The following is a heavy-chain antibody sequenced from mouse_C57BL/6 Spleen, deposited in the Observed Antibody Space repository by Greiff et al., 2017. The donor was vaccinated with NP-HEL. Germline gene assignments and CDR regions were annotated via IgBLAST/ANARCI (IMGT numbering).Heavy chain of an antibody. V-gene: IGHV1S81*02. CDR2: TNPTNGRT. Sequence: QVQLQQPGAGLVKAGASVKMSCKASGYTFTSYGMHWVKQRLGQGLEWFAETNPTNGRTYYTEKFKSKATLTVDKSSSTAYMLLSGPTFEDSAVYYGERIKEIVATYFDNWGQGTTLTVSS. CDR3: ERIKEIVATYFDN. D-gene: IGHD1-1*01. CDR1: GYTFTSYG. J-gene: IGHJ2*01.